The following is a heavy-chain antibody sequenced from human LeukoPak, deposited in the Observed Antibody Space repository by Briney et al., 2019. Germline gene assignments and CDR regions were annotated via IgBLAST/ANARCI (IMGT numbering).Heavy chain of an antibody. CDR2: ISGSGVST. CDR1: GFTFSSYA. D-gene: IGHD2-21*01. J-gene: IGHJ5*02. V-gene: IGHV3-23*01. Sequence: GGSLRLSCAASGFTFSSYAMSWVRQAPGKGLKWVSGISGSGVSTYYTDSVKGRFTISRDNSKNTMFLQMNSLRAEDTAVYYCAKGLYGDTFLNWFDPWGQGTLVTVSS. CDR3: AKGLYGDTFLNWFDP.